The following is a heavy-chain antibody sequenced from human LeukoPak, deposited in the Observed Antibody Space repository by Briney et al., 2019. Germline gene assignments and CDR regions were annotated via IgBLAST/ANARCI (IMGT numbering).Heavy chain of an antibody. CDR3: TMGMRAIPIYD. CDR2: IIPIFGSA. Sequence: ASVKASCKASGGSFSNYAISWVRQAPGQGLEWMGGIIPIFGSANYAQKFQGRVTITTDESATTAYMELTSLRTEDTAVFYCTMGMRAIPIYDWGQGTLVTVSS. CDR1: GGSFSNYA. D-gene: IGHD3-3*01. V-gene: IGHV1-69*05. J-gene: IGHJ4*02.